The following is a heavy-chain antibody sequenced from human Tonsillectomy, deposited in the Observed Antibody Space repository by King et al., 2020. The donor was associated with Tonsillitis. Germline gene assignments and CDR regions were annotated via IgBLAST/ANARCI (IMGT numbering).Heavy chain of an antibody. Sequence: VQLVESGGGLVKPGGSLRLSCAASGFTFSDYYMSWIRQAPGKGLEWVSYISSSSSYTNHADSVKGRFTISRDNTQSSLFLQMNSLTAEDTAVYYCASSSRWFKGPFDYWGQGTLVTVSS. V-gene: IGHV3-11*05. D-gene: IGHD6-13*01. CDR1: GFTFSDYY. CDR2: ISSSSSYT. CDR3: ASSSRWFKGPFDY. J-gene: IGHJ4*02.